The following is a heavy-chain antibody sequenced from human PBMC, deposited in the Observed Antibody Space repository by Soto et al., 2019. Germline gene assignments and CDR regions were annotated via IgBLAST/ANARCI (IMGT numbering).Heavy chain of an antibody. CDR3: ARDLGGTTTQNKGY. Sequence: ASVKVSCKASGGTFSSYAISWVRQAPGQGLEWMGGIIPIFGTANYAQKFQGRVTITADESTSTAYMELSSLRSEDTAVYYCARDLGGTTTQNKGYWGQGTLVTVSS. CDR1: GGTFSSYA. V-gene: IGHV1-69*13. CDR2: IIPIFGTA. D-gene: IGHD1-7*01. J-gene: IGHJ4*02.